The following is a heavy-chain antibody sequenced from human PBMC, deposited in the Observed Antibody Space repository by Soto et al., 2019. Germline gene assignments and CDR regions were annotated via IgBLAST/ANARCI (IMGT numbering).Heavy chain of an antibody. J-gene: IGHJ4*02. CDR1: GVTFSSYA. CDR2: ISGSGGST. D-gene: IGHD1-26*01. Sequence: TGGSLRLSCVGSGVTFSSYAMSWVRQAPGKGLEWVSGISGSGGSTYYADSVRGRFAISRDNSKNTVYMQMNSLRVDDTAVYYCAKRLGATDTCSYYFDLWGQGTLVTVSS. CDR3: AKRLGATDTCSYYFDL. V-gene: IGHV3-23*01.